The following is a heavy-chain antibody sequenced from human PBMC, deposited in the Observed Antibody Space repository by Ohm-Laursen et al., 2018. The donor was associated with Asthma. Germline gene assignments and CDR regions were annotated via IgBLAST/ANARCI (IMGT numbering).Heavy chain of an antibody. CDR1: GFSFSSYA. V-gene: IGHV3-30*18. D-gene: IGHD1-26*01. CDR3: AKGIVPVYYYGLDV. Sequence: SLRLSCASSGFSFSSYAMHWVRQAPGKGLECVALISYDGSTESYADSVKGRFTISRDNFKNTVHLDMNSLRAEDTAVYHCAKGIVPVYYYGLDVWGQGTTVTVSS. J-gene: IGHJ6*02. CDR2: ISYDGSTE.